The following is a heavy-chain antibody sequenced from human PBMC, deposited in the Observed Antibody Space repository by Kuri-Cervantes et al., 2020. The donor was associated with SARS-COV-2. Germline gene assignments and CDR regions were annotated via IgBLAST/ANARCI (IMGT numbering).Heavy chain of an antibody. CDR3: AADRAAGHYYYMDV. V-gene: IGHV1-8*03. CDR1: GYTFTSYD. D-gene: IGHD2-15*01. J-gene: IGHJ6*03. Sequence: ASVTVSCKASGYTFTSYDINWVRQATGQGLEWMGWMNPNSGNTGYAQKFQERVTITRDMSTSTAYMELSSLRSEDTAVYYCAADRAAGHYYYMDVWGKGTTVTVSS. CDR2: MNPNSGNT.